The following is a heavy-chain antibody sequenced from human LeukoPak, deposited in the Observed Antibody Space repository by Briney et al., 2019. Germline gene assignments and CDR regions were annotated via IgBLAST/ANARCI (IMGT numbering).Heavy chain of an antibody. CDR2: IYYSGST. CDR3: ARWADCSNISCRKGFDY. CDR1: GGSISSYY. V-gene: IGHV4-59*01. D-gene: IGHD2-2*01. J-gene: IGHJ4*02. Sequence: SGTLSLTCTVSGGSISSYYWIWIRQPPGKGLEWIGYIYYSGSTSYNPSLKSRVTISVDTSKNQFSLNLSSVTAADTAVYYCARWADCSNISCRKGFDYWGQGTLVTVSS.